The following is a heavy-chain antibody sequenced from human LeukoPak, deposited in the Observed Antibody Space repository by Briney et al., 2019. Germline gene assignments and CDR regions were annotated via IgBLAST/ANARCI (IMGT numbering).Heavy chain of an antibody. CDR2: INPSGGST. CDR1: GYTFTSYY. D-gene: IGHD2-2*01. CDR3: ARDLARLGSTSCYLNY. Sequence: GASVKVSCKASGYTFTSYYMHWVRQAPGQGLGWMGIINPSGGSTSYAQKFQGRVTMTRDTSTSTVYMELSSLRSEDTAVYYCARDLARLGSTSCYLNYWGQGTLVTVSS. J-gene: IGHJ4*02. V-gene: IGHV1-46*01.